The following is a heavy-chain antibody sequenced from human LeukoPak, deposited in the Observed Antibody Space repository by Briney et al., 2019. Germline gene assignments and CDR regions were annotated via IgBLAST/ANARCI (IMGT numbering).Heavy chain of an antibody. Sequence: GSLRLSCAASGFTFSTYSMSWVRQAPGKGLGWVSAISTSGDSTYYTDSVKGRFTISRDNSKNTLYLQMNSLRAEDTALYYCAKRREAGIGSLYYFGSWGQGTLVTVSS. V-gene: IGHV3-23*01. D-gene: IGHD1-14*01. CDR1: GFTFSTYS. CDR3: AKRREAGIGSLYYFGS. CDR2: ISTSGDST. J-gene: IGHJ4*02.